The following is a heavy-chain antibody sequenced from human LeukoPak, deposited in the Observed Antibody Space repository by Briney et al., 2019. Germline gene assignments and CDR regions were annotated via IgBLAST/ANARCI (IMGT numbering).Heavy chain of an antibody. D-gene: IGHD1-20*01. V-gene: IGHV4-4*07. CDR3: ARDVTGTTNAFDI. J-gene: IGHJ3*02. CDR1: GPSITHYF. CDR2: ISTHGTT. Sequence: LETLSLTCSVSGPSITHYFWSWIRQSAGQRLEWIGRISTHGTTTYNPSLNSRVTMSRDTSGSQVSLKLSSVTAADTAIYFCARDVTGTTNAFDIWGQGRMVTVSS.